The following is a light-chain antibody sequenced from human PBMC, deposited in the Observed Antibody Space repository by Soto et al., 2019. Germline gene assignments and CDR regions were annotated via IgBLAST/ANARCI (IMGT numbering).Light chain of an antibody. V-gene: IGKV3-20*01. CDR3: QQYAGPPTT. CDR2: GAS. J-gene: IGKJ5*01. CDR1: QSVTSSQ. Sequence: EIVLTQSPGTLSFSPCEIATLSCRSSQSVTSSQLAWYQQKPGQAPRLLIYGASSRATGIPDRFSGSGSGTDLTLTISRLEPEDFAVYFCQQYAGPPTTFGQGTRLEIK.